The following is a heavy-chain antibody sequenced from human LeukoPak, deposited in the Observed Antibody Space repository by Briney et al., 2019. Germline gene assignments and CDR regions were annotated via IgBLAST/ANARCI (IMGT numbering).Heavy chain of an antibody. CDR2: IKQDGSDT. CDR1: RFTFSNYW. CDR3: ATSGYSGYGIDY. Sequence: KPGGSLRLSCAASRFTFSNYWMTWVRQAPGKGLEWVANIKQDGSDTYSVDSVKGRLTISRDNAKNSLYLEMNSLRAEDTAVYYCATSGYSGYGIDYWGQGTLVTVSS. J-gene: IGHJ4*02. D-gene: IGHD5-12*01. V-gene: IGHV3-7*03.